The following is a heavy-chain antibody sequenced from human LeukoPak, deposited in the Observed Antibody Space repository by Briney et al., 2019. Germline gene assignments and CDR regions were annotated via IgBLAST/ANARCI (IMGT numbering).Heavy chain of an antibody. Sequence: ASVKVSCKASGGTFSSYAISWVRQAPGQGLEWMGWISAYNGNTNYAQKLQGRVTMTTDASTSTAYMELRSLRSDDTAVYYCARDHAYYYDSSGYEQYFQHWGQGTLVTVSS. J-gene: IGHJ1*01. CDR2: ISAYNGNT. CDR3: ARDHAYYYDSSGYEQYFQH. V-gene: IGHV1-18*01. D-gene: IGHD3-22*01. CDR1: GGTFSSYA.